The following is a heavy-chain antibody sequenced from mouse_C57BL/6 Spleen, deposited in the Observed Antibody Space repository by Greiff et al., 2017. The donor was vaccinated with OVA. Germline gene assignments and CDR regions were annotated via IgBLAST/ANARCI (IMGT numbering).Heavy chain of an antibody. CDR1: GYSFTSYY. CDR3: ARSLYYGNPMDY. D-gene: IGHD2-1*01. Sequence: VKLQESGPELVKPGASVKISCKASGYSFTSYYIHWVKQRPGQGLEWIGWIYPGSGNTKYNEKFKGKATLTADTSSSTAYMQLSSLTSEDSAVYYCARSLYYGNPMDYWGQGTSVTVSS. CDR2: IYPGSGNT. V-gene: IGHV1-66*01. J-gene: IGHJ4*01.